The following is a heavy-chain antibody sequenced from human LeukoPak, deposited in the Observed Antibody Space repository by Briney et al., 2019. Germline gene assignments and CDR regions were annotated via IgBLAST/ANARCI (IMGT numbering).Heavy chain of an antibody. D-gene: IGHD1-14*01. CDR2: IYYSGST. CDR1: GGSISSYY. Sequence: SETLSLTCTVSGGSISSYYWSWIRQPPGKGLEWIGYIYYSGSTNYNPSLKSRVTISVDTSKNQFSLKLSSVTAADTAVYYCARDQRGSTGTFDYWGQGSLVTVSS. CDR3: ARDQRGSTGTFDY. V-gene: IGHV4-59*01. J-gene: IGHJ4*02.